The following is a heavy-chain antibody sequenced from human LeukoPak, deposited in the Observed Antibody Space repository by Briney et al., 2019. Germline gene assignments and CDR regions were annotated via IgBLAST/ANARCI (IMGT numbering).Heavy chain of an antibody. D-gene: IGHD6-19*01. CDR3: ARVHGYSSGWFDY. Sequence: GGSLRLSCAASGFTFSSYTMNWVRQAPGKGLEWVSSISTSSIYIYFADSLKGRFTISRDNAKNSLYLQMNSLRAGDTALYYCARVHGYSSGWFDYWGQGTLVTVSS. CDR1: GFTFSSYT. J-gene: IGHJ4*02. V-gene: IGHV3-21*04. CDR2: ISTSSIYI.